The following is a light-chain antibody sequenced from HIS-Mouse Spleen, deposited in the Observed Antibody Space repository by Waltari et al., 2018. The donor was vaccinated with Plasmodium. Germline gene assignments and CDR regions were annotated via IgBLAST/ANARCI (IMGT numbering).Light chain of an antibody. V-gene: IGKV1-33*01. CDR2: DAS. CDR3: QQYDNLSLT. Sequence: DIQMTQSPSSLSASVGDRVTITCQASQDISNYLNWYQQTPGKAPKLLIYDASNLETGVPSRFSGSGSGTDFTFTISSLQPEDIATYYCQQYDNLSLTFGGGTKVEIK. J-gene: IGKJ4*01. CDR1: QDISNY.